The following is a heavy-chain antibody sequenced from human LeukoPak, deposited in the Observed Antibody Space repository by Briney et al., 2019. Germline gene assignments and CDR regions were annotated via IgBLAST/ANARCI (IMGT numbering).Heavy chain of an antibody. Sequence: SETLSLTCTVSGGPISSYYWSWIRQPPGKGLEWIGYIYYSGSTNYNPSLKSRITISVDTSKNQFSLKLNSVTAADTAVYYCARARGATISGFDYWGQGTLVTVSS. CDR2: IYYSGST. CDR1: GGPISSYY. D-gene: IGHD5-24*01. CDR3: ARARGATISGFDY. J-gene: IGHJ4*02. V-gene: IGHV4-59*01.